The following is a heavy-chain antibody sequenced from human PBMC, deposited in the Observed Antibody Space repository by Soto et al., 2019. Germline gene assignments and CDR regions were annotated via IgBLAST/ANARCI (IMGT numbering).Heavy chain of an antibody. D-gene: IGHD2-15*01. CDR3: ARVSVVVVAATRDYYYYGMDV. Sequence: SVKVSCKASGGTFSSYAISWVRQAPGQGLEWMGGIIPIFGTANYAQKFQGRVTITADESTSTAYMELSSLRSEDTAVYYCARVSVVVVAATRDYYYYGMDVWGQGTTVTVSS. J-gene: IGHJ6*02. CDR1: GGTFSSYA. V-gene: IGHV1-69*13. CDR2: IIPIFGTA.